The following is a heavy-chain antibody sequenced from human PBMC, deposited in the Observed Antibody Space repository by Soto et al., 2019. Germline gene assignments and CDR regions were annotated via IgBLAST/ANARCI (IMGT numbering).Heavy chain of an antibody. CDR3: AKEFHSWNYFDY. J-gene: IGHJ4*02. CDR1: GFTFSSYG. Sequence: GGSLRLSCAASGFTFSSYGMHWVRQAPGKGLEWVAVIWYDGSNKYYADSVKGRVTISRDNFRNTLYLQMNSLRAEDTAVYYCAKEFHSWNYFDYWGQGT. V-gene: IGHV3-30*02. CDR2: IWYDGSNK. D-gene: IGHD1-20*01.